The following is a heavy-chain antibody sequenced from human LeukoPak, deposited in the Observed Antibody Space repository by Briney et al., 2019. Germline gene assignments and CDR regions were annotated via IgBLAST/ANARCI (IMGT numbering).Heavy chain of an antibody. V-gene: IGHV3-53*01. CDR3: ARAILLTGSEYYFDS. CDR1: GFTFSSYS. CDR2: IYSGGDT. D-gene: IGHD3-9*01. J-gene: IGHJ4*02. Sequence: GGSLRLSCAASGFTFSSYSMNWVRQAPGKGLEWVSLIYSGGDTYYADSVKGRFTISRDTSKNTVYLHMNSLRPDDTATYYCARAILLTGSEYYFDSWGQGTLVTVSS.